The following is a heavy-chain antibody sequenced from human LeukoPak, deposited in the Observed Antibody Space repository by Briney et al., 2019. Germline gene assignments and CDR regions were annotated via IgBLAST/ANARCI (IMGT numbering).Heavy chain of an antibody. CDR2: ISGSGGST. J-gene: IGHJ4*02. V-gene: IGHV3-23*01. CDR1: GFTFSSYA. D-gene: IGHD2-2*01. CDR3: ARVGYCSSTSCYGIDY. Sequence: GGSLRVSCAASGFTFSSYAMSWVRQAPGKGLEWVSAISGSGGSTYYADSVKGRFTISRDNSKNTLYVQMNSLRAEDTAVYYCARVGYCSSTSCYGIDYWGQGTLVTVSS.